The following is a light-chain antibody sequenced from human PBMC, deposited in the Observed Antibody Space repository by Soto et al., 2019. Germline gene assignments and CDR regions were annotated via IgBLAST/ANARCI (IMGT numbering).Light chain of an antibody. V-gene: IGKV3-11*01. J-gene: IGKJ4*01. CDR1: PSVGDY. Sequence: VLTQSPAPLSLSPGERATLSCRASPSVGDYLAWYQQKPGQAPRLLIYDASTRATGIPARFRGSGSGTDFTLTISSLEPEDFAVYYCQQRGDWPPVTFGGGTNVEIK. CDR2: DAS. CDR3: QQRGDWPPVT.